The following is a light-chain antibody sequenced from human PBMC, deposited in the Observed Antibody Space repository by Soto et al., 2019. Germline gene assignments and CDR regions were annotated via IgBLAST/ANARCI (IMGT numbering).Light chain of an antibody. Sequence: EIVLTQSPGTLSLSPGERATLSCRASQTVGNNYLAWYQQKPGQTPRLLIHGASNRATGIPDRISGSGSGTDITLIISRLEPEDFAVYYCQQYASSPLTFGGGTKVEIK. J-gene: IGKJ4*01. V-gene: IGKV3-20*01. CDR3: QQYASSPLT. CDR1: QTVGNNY. CDR2: GAS.